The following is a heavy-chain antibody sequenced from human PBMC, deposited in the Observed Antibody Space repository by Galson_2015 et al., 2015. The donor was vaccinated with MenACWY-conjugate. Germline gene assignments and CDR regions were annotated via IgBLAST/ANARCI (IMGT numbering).Heavy chain of an antibody. CDR3: ARDPYHGDYPLGWFDP. Sequence: SVKVSCKASGGTFSSYAISWVRQAPGQGLEWMGGIIPIFGTANYAQKFQGRVTITADKSTSTAYMELSSLRSEDTAVYYRARDPYHGDYPLGWFDPWGQGTLVTVSS. D-gene: IGHD4-17*01. CDR1: GGTFSSYA. CDR2: IIPIFGTA. J-gene: IGHJ5*02. V-gene: IGHV1-69*06.